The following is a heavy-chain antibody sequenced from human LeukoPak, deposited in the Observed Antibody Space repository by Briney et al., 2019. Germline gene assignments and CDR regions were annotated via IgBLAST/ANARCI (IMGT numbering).Heavy chain of an antibody. CDR2: IYPGDSDT. Sequence: GESLKISCKGSGYSFTSYWIGWVRQMPGKGLEWMGIIYPGDSDTRYSPSFQGQVTISADKSISTAYLQWSSLKASDTVMYYCARPVDTAMVAFDYWGQGTLVTVSS. CDR1: GYSFTSYW. D-gene: IGHD5-18*01. V-gene: IGHV5-51*01. CDR3: ARPVDTAMVAFDY. J-gene: IGHJ4*02.